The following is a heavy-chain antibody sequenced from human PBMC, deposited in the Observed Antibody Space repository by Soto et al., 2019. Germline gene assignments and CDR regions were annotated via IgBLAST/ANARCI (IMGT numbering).Heavy chain of an antibody. V-gene: IGHV3-23*01. D-gene: IGHD1-26*01. CDR1: GFTFSNYA. J-gene: IGHJ3*02. CDR3: AKPVYRFHFDI. CDR2: ISTSGGST. Sequence: GGSLRLSCAASGFTFSNYAMSWVRQAPGKGLEWVSGISTSGGSTYYADSVKGRFTISRDNSENTLSLEMTSLRAEDTALYYCAKPVYRFHFDIWGQGAMVTVSS.